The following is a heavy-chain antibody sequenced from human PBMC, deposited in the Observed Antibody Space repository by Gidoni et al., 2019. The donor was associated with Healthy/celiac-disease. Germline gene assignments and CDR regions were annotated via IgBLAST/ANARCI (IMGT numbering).Heavy chain of an antibody. CDR2: ISWNSGSI. Sequence: EVQLVESGGGLVQPGRSLRLSCSASGFTFDDYAMHWVRQAPGKGLEWVSGISWNSGSIGYADSVKGRFTISRDNAKNSLYLQMNSLRAEDTALYYCAKDSYPISSGYLDYWGQGTLVTVSS. D-gene: IGHD3-22*01. CDR3: AKDSYPISSGYLDY. V-gene: IGHV3-9*01. CDR1: GFTFDDYA. J-gene: IGHJ4*02.